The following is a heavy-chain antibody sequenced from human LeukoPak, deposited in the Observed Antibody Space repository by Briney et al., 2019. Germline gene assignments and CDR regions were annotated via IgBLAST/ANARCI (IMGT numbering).Heavy chain of an antibody. Sequence: ASVKVSCKASGYTLTSYAMHWVRQAPGQRLEWMGWINAGNGNTKYSQKFQGRVTITRDTSASTAYMELSSLRSEDTAVYYCARGSPYGDYLDYWGQGTLVTVSS. CDR3: ARGSPYGDYLDY. CDR1: GYTLTSYA. D-gene: IGHD4-17*01. CDR2: INAGNGNT. J-gene: IGHJ4*02. V-gene: IGHV1-3*01.